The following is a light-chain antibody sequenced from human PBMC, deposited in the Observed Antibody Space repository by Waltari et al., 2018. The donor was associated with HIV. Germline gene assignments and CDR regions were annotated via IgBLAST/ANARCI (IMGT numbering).Light chain of an antibody. CDR1: NSNIGANY. CDR2: RST. CDR3: ATWDDRLRGGI. V-gene: IGLV1-47*01. Sequence: QSVLTQPPSASGTPGPRVPISCSGSNSNIGANYVFWYQQIPGTAPRLLIYRSTRRPSGIPDRFSGSKSGTSASLAISGLRSEDEAEYFCATWDDRLRGGIFGGGTKLTVL. J-gene: IGLJ2*01.